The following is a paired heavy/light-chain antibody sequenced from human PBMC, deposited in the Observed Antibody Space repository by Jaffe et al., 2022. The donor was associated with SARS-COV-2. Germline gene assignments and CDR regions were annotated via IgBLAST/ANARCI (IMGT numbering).Heavy chain of an antibody. J-gene: IGHJ4*02. V-gene: IGHV3-15*01. D-gene: IGHD2-2*01. Sequence: EIQLVESGGDLVKPGGSLTLSCVSSGFTFSNAWMSWVRQAPGRGLEWVGRVKSKTDGGTADYAAPVKGRFSFSRDDSKLTLYLHMDSLKTEDTAVYYCTTDHYCNSPGCLGTPFHCWGQGTLVTVSS. CDR3: TTDHYCNSPGCLGTPFHC. CDR2: VKSKTDGGTA. CDR1: GFTFSNAW.
Light chain of an antibody. Sequence: DIQMTQSPSSLSASVGDRVTMTCRASQGIREDLGWFQQKPGKAPKRLMFLASNLDTGAPSRFSGSGSGTEFTLTISSLQPEDFATYYCLQHNSYPWTFGQGTKVEIK. CDR3: LQHNSYPWT. CDR1: QGIRED. CDR2: LAS. J-gene: IGKJ1*01. V-gene: IGKV1-17*01.